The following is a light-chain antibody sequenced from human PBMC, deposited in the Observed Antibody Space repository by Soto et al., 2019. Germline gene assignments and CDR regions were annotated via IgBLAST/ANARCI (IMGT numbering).Light chain of an antibody. J-gene: IGKJ4*01. CDR1: QSISSN. Sequence: EIVMTQSPAILSVSPGDRATLSCRANQSISSNLAWYQQKPGQAPRLLIYGATTRATGIPARFSGSGSGTDFTLTISSLQPEDFATYYCQQSYSAPLTFGGGTKVDIK. V-gene: IGKV3D-15*01. CDR2: GAT. CDR3: QQSYSAPLT.